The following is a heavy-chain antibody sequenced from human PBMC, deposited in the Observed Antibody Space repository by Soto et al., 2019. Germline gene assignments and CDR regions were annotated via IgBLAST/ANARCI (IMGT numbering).Heavy chain of an antibody. V-gene: IGHV3-30*18. CDR3: AKDSPRYSSGWRY. CDR2: ISYDGSNK. J-gene: IGHJ4*02. Sequence: PGGSLRLSCAASGFTFSSYGMHWVRQAPGKGLEWVAVISYDGSNKYYADSVKGRFTISRDNSKNTLYLQMNSLRAEDTAVYYCAKDSPRYSSGWRYWGQGTLVTVSS. D-gene: IGHD6-19*01. CDR1: GFTFSSYG.